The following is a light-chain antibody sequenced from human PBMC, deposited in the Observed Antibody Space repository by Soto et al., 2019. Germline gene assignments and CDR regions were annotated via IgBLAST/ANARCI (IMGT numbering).Light chain of an antibody. Sequence: QSSLAQPSSLSGSPGQSITISCTGTISDVGGYNYVSWYQQHPGTAPKLMIYEVSNRPSGLSNRFSGSKSGNTASLTISGLQAEDEADYYCSSYTSSSSIYVYGTRTKVNV. J-gene: IGLJ1*01. CDR2: EVS. CDR3: SSYTSSSSIYV. V-gene: IGLV2-14*01. CDR1: ISDVGGYNY.